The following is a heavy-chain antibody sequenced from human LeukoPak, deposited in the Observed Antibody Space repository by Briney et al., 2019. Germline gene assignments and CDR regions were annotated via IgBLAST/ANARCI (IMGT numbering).Heavy chain of an antibody. Sequence: SQTLSLTCALSGDSVSRNSAAWNWIRQSPSRGLEWLGRTYYRSKWYNDYAVSVKSRITINPDTSKNQFSLQLNSVTPEDTAVYYCARDEIAARRGNWFDPWGQGTLDTVSS. CDR3: ARDEIAARRGNWFDP. J-gene: IGHJ5*02. CDR2: TYYRSKWYN. CDR1: GDSVSRNSAA. D-gene: IGHD6-6*01. V-gene: IGHV6-1*01.